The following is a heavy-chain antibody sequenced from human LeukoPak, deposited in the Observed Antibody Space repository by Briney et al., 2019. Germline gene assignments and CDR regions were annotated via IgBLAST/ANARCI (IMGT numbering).Heavy chain of an antibody. D-gene: IGHD4-23*01. V-gene: IGHV3-74*01. CDR2: IDSDGNSA. CDR1: GFTFSSYW. J-gene: IGHJ5*02. CDR3: VRHCLNSGRHWFDP. Sequence: GGSLRLSCAASGFTFSSYWMHWVRQAPGKGLVWVSRIDSDGNSAVYADSVKGRFTIPRDNAKNTLYLQINSLRVEDTAVYYCVRHCLNSGRHWFDPWGQGTLVTVSS.